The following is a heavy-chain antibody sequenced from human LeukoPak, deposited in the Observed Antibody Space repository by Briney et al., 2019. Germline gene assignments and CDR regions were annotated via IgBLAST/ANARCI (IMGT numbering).Heavy chain of an antibody. CDR3: AKCDLNYGGNPLDAFDI. D-gene: IGHD4-23*01. J-gene: IGHJ3*02. Sequence: HAGGSLRLSCAASGFTFGSCWMNWVRQTPGKGLEWVANINQDGSQKFYVDSVKGRFTISRDNSKNTLYLQMNSLRAEDTAVYYCAKCDLNYGGNPLDAFDIWGQGTMVTVSS. CDR1: GFTFGSCW. V-gene: IGHV3-7*03. CDR2: INQDGSQK.